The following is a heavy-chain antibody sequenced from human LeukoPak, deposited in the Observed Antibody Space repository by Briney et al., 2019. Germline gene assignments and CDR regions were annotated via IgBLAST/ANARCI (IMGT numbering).Heavy chain of an antibody. CDR3: ARDLDQYSGRFGGFGHDF. J-gene: IGHJ4*02. Sequence: ASVKVSCKASGYTFTNYGINWVRQAPGQGLEWMGWISAYNGNTNYAQKLQGRVTMTTDTTTSTAYMELRSLRSDDTAVYYCARDLDQYSGRFGGFGHDFWGQGTLVTVSS. V-gene: IGHV1-18*01. CDR1: GYTFTNYG. CDR2: ISAYNGNT. D-gene: IGHD1-26*01.